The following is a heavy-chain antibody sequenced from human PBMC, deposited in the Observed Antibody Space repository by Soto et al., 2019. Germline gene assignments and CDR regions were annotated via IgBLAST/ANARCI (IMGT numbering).Heavy chain of an antibody. CDR1: GFTFSSYG. D-gene: IGHD4-17*01. J-gene: IGHJ4*02. CDR2: IWYDGSNK. V-gene: IGHV3-33*01. Sequence: QVQLVESGGGVVQPGRSLRLSCAASGFTFSSYGMHWVRQAPGKGLEWVAVIWYDGSNKYYADSVKGRFTISRDNSKNTLYLQMNSLRAEDTAVYYCAREGPLGDYTNDYWGQGTLVTVSS. CDR3: AREGPLGDYTNDY.